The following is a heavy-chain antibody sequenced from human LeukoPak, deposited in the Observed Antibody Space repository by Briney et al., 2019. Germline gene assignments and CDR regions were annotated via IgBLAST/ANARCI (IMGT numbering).Heavy chain of an antibody. Sequence: PSETLSLTCSLSGDFDNRGRYYGPWLRQPPGKGPEWIATIYYTGSTYYNPSLKSRVTISIDTSKNQFSLRMTSVTATDTAVSKCARHSGSWSQSRPFDPRGQGTLVTVSS. CDR1: GDFDNRGRYY. V-gene: IGHV4-39*01. CDR3: ARHSGSWSQSRPFDP. D-gene: IGHD1-26*01. J-gene: IGHJ5*02. CDR2: IYYTGST.